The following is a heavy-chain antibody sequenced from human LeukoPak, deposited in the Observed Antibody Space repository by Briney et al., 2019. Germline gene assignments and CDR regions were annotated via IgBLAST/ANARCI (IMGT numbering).Heavy chain of an antibody. CDR3: AGTHYDFWSAYLDS. Sequence: PSETLSLTCTVSGASINYNYWSWVRQPPGKGLEWIGYIYHRDNTNYNPSVERRVTISLDTSRSQFSLKLRSVTAADTAVYYCAGTHYDFWSAYLDSWGQGTLVTVSS. D-gene: IGHD3-3*01. CDR1: GASINYNY. J-gene: IGHJ4*02. CDR2: IYHRDNT. V-gene: IGHV4-59*01.